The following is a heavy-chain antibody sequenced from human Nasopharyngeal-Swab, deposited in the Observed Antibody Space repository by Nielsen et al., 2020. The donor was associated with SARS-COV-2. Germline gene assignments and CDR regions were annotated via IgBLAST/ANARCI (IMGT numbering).Heavy chain of an antibody. Sequence: WVRQAPGQGLEWLGGIIPIFGTANYAQKLQGRVTITADESTSTAYMELTSLRSEDTAVYYCARDEGNYGSSGYYYAGYYGMDVWGQGTTVTVSS. V-gene: IGHV1-69*01. CDR3: ARDEGNYGSSGYYYAGYYGMDV. D-gene: IGHD3-22*01. CDR2: IIPIFGTA. J-gene: IGHJ6*02.